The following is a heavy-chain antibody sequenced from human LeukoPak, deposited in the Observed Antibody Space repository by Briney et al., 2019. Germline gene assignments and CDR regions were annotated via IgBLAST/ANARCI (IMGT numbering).Heavy chain of an antibody. D-gene: IGHD4-17*01. CDR1: GFTVSSNY. J-gene: IGHJ4*02. CDR3: ATIYGPLRGFFDY. V-gene: IGHV3-7*01. CDR2: IKQDGSEK. Sequence: GGSLRLSCAASGFTVSSNYMNWVRQAPGKGLEWVANIKQDGSEKYYVASVKGRFTISRDNARNSLYLQMNSLRAEDTAVYYCATIYGPLRGFFDYWGQGTLVTVSS.